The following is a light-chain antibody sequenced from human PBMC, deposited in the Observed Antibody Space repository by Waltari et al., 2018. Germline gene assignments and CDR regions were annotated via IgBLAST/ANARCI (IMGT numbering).Light chain of an antibody. Sequence: QSALTPPASVSGSPGQSITISSTGTNSDIGYYNYASWYQQYPGKAPKLMIFDVTRWPSGVSHRFSGSKSGNTASLTISGLQAEDEADYFCAAYTSTNTVIFGGGTKVTVL. J-gene: IGLJ2*01. V-gene: IGLV2-14*01. CDR1: NSDIGYYNY. CDR2: DVT. CDR3: AAYTSTNTVI.